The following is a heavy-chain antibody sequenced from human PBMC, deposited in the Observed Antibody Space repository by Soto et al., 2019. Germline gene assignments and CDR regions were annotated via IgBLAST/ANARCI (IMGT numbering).Heavy chain of an antibody. V-gene: IGHV1-69*12. J-gene: IGHJ6*02. CDR2: IIPIFGTA. CDR3: ARTVEYSSSSFSYSYGMDV. Sequence: QVQLVQSGAEVKKPGSSVKVSCKASGGTFSSYAISWVRQAPGQGLEWMGGIIPIFGTANYAQKFQGRVTITADEYTSTAYMELSSLGSEDTAVYYCARTVEYSSSSFSYSYGMDVWGQGTTVTVSS. D-gene: IGHD6-6*01. CDR1: GGTFSSYA.